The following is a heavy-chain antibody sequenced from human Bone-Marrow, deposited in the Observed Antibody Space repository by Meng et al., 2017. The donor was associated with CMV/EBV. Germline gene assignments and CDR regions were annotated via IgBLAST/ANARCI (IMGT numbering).Heavy chain of an antibody. D-gene: IGHD6-19*01. CDR2: IRSKAYGGTT. J-gene: IGHJ6*02. CDR1: GFTFGDYA. Sequence: GESLKISCTASGFTFGDYAMSWVRQAPGKGLEWVGFIRSKAYGGTTEYAASVKGRFTISRDDSKSIAYLQMNSLKTEDTAVYYCTSGGEWLVAGDYYYGMDVWGQGTTVTVS. V-gene: IGHV3-49*04. CDR3: TSGGEWLVAGDYYYGMDV.